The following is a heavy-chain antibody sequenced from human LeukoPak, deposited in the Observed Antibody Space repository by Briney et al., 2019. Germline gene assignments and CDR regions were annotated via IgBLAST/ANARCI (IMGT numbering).Heavy chain of an antibody. V-gene: IGHV4-30-4*01. CDR3: ARWFGELFWFDP. CDR2: IYYSGST. J-gene: IGHJ5*02. CDR1: GGSISSGDYY. D-gene: IGHD3-10*01. Sequence: SQTLSLTCTVSGGSISSGDYYWSWIRQPPGKGLEWIGYIYYSGSTYYNPSLKSRVTISVDTSMNQFSLKLSSVTAADTAVYYCARWFGELFWFDPWGQGTLVTVSS.